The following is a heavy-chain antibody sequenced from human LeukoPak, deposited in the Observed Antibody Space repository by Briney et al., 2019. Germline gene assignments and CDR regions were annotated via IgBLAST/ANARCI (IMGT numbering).Heavy chain of an antibody. V-gene: IGHV1-69*04. Sequence: SVKVSCKASGGTFSSYTISWVRQAPGQGLEWMGRIIPILGIANFAQKFQGRVTITADKSTSTAYMELSSLRSEDTAVYYCARDPAGAAGETLFDYWGQGTLVTVSS. CDR1: GGTFSSYT. CDR2: IIPILGIA. CDR3: ARDPAGAAGETLFDY. J-gene: IGHJ4*02. D-gene: IGHD1-26*01.